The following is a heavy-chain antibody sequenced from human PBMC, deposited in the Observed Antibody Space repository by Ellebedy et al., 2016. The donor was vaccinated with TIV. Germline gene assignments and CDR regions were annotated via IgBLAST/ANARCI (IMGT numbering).Heavy chain of an antibody. CDR3: VSSASMDAFDL. CDR2: LYYTGST. Sequence: GSLRLSCAVSGGSLSDNYWTWIRQPPGKGLEWIGYLYYTGSTNYNPSLKSRLTISVNTPRNTFSLKLSSVTAADTAVYYCVSSASMDAFDLWGQGTMVTVSS. J-gene: IGHJ3*01. V-gene: IGHV4-59*01. CDR1: GGSLSDNY. D-gene: IGHD3-16*01.